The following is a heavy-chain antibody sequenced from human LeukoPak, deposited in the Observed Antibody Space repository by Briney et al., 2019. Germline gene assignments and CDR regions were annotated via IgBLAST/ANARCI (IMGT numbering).Heavy chain of an antibody. CDR1: GGPISSGSYY. J-gene: IGHJ4*02. CDR3: ARGLTSDYFDY. CDR2: IYTSGST. D-gene: IGHD3-22*01. V-gene: IGHV4-61*02. Sequence: SQTLSLTCTVSGGPISSGSYYWSWIRQPAGKGLEWIGRIYTSGSTNYNPSLKSRVTISVDTSKNQFSLKLSSVTAADTAIYYCARGLTSDYFDYWGQGTLVTVSS.